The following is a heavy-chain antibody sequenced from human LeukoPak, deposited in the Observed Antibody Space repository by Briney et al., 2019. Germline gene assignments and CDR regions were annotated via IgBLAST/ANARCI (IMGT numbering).Heavy chain of an antibody. Sequence: PSETLSLTCSVSGGSISSDSYYWGWFRQPPGKGLEWIGSIYYSGSTYYNPSLKSRVTISVDTSKTQFSLKLSSVTAADTAVYYCARLVAAAHDYWGQGTLVTVSS. CDR3: ARLVAAAHDY. V-gene: IGHV4-39*07. CDR2: IYYSGST. D-gene: IGHD5-12*01. CDR1: GGSISSDSYY. J-gene: IGHJ4*02.